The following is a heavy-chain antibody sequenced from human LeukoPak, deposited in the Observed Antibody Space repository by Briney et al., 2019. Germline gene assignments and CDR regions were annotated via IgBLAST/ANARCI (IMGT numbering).Heavy chain of an antibody. V-gene: IGHV1-69*13. J-gene: IGHJ4*02. CDR2: IIPIFGTA. CDR1: GCTFTGYY. CDR3: ARGDSSGYLGYFDY. Sequence: SVKVSCKASGCTFTGYYMHWVRQAPGQGLEWTGGIIPIFGTANYAQKFQGRVTITADESTSTAYMELSSLRSEDTAVYYCARGDSSGYLGYFDYWGQGTLVTVSS. D-gene: IGHD3-22*01.